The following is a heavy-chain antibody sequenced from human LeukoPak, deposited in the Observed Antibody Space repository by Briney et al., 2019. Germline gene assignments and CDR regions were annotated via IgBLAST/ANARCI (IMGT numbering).Heavy chain of an antibody. Sequence: GGSLRLSCAVSGFTFSSYEMNWVRQAPGKGLEWVSYISGSGSTIYYADSVKGRFTISRDNAKNSLNLQMNSLRAEDTAVYYCARGDAGYYYGMDVWGQGTTVTVSS. J-gene: IGHJ6*02. CDR2: ISGSGSTI. CDR1: GFTFSSYE. CDR3: ARGDAGYYYGMDV. V-gene: IGHV3-48*03. D-gene: IGHD3-16*01.